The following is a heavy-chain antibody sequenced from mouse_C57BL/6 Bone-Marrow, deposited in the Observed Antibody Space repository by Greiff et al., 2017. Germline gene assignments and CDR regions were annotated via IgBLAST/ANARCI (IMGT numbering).Heavy chain of an antibody. CDR2: IYPSDSET. Sequence: QVQLQQPGAELVRPGSSVKLSCKASGYTFTSYWMDWVKQSPGQGLELIGNIYPSDSETHYNQKFKDKATLTVDKSSSTAYMQLLSLTSADSAVYYCAGRGYWYCDVWGTGTTGTVS. V-gene: IGHV1-61*01. CDR3: AGRGYWYCDV. J-gene: IGHJ1*03. CDR1: GYTFTSYW.